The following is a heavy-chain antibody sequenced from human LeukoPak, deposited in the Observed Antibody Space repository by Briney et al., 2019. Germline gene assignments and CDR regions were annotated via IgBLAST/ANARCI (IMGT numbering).Heavy chain of an antibody. V-gene: IGHV3-23*01. J-gene: IGHJ4*02. CDR2: ITDSGIST. CDR3: AKGLRGNYDY. D-gene: IGHD1-26*01. CDR1: GFTFNSYA. Sequence: PGGSLRLSCAASGFTFNSYAMARVPQAPEKGLEWVSSITDSGISTYYADSVKGRFTISRDNSKNTLYLQMNSLRAEDTAVYYCAKGLRGNYDYWGQGTLVTVSS.